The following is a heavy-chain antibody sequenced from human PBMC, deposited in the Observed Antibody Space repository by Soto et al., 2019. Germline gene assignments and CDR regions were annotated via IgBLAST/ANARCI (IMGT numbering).Heavy chain of an antibody. J-gene: IGHJ4*02. CDR3: ARDAVPGYGDYHLDY. D-gene: IGHD4-17*01. Sequence: QVQLVQSGAEVKKPGSSVKVSCKASGGTFSSYALSWVRQAPGQGLEWMGGIIPIFGTANYAQKCQGRVTITADESTSTAYMELSSLRSEDTAVYYCARDAVPGYGDYHLDYWGQGTLVTVSS. V-gene: IGHV1-69*12. CDR1: GGTFSSYA. CDR2: IIPIFGTA.